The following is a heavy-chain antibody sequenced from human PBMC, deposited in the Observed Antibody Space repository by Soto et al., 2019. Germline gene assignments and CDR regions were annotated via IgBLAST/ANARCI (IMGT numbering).Heavy chain of an antibody. CDR3: ARDASPFDY. V-gene: IGHV1-18*01. CDR1: GYTFTSYG. D-gene: IGHD2-15*01. CDR2: ISPYNGNA. Sequence: ASVKVSCKASGYTFTSYGISWVRQAPGQGLEWMGGISPYNGNANYAQKLQGRVTITTDKSTSTAYMELSSLRSEDTAVYYCARDASPFDYWGQGTLVTVSS. J-gene: IGHJ4*02.